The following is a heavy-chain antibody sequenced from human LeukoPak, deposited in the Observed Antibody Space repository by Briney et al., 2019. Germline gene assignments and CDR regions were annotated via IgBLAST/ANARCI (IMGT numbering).Heavy chain of an antibody. CDR2: INPNSGGT. Sequence: ASVKVSCKASGYTFTGYYMHWVRQAPGQGLEWMGWINPNSGGTNYAQKFQGRGTMNRDTSISTAYMELSRLRSDDTAVYYCATGPPGYCSGGSCYPPTFDYWGQGTLVTVSS. CDR3: ATGPPGYCSGGSCYPPTFDY. V-gene: IGHV1-2*02. J-gene: IGHJ4*02. D-gene: IGHD2-15*01. CDR1: GYTFTGYY.